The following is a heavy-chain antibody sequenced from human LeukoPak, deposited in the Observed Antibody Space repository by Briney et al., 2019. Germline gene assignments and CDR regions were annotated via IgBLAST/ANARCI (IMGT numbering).Heavy chain of an antibody. CDR2: ISSSSSYI. Sequence: GGSLRLSCAASGFTFSSYSMNWVRQAPGKGLEWVSSISSSSSYIYYADSVKGRFTISRDNAKNSLYLQMNSLRAEDTALYYCARGPRYCSSTSCSVDYWGQGTLVTVSS. D-gene: IGHD2-2*01. CDR3: ARGPRYCSSTSCSVDY. CDR1: GFTFSSYS. J-gene: IGHJ4*02. V-gene: IGHV3-21*01.